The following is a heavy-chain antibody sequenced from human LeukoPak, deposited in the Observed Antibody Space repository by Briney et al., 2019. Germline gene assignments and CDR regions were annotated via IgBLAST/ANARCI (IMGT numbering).Heavy chain of an antibody. CDR1: GGSISSSSYY. CDR3: ASHVGGWGRDLYYYYYYMDV. Sequence: SETLSLTCTVSGGSISSSSYYWGWIRQPPGKGLEWIGSIYYSGSTYYNPSLKSRVTISVDTSKNQFSLKLSSVTAADTAVYYCASHVGGWGRDLYYYYYYMDVWGKGTTVTVSS. D-gene: IGHD6-19*01. CDR2: IYYSGST. J-gene: IGHJ6*03. V-gene: IGHV4-39*01.